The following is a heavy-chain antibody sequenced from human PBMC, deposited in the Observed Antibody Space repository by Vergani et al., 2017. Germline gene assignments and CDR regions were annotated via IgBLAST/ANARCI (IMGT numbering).Heavy chain of an antibody. CDR1: GGSISSYY. J-gene: IGHJ4*02. D-gene: IGHD6-19*01. Sequence: QVQLQESGPGLVKPSETLSLTCIVSGGSISSYYWSWIRQPPGKGLEWVAVISYDGSNKYYADSVKGRFTISRDNSKNTLYLQMNSLRAEDTAVYYCAKAGELEGSGWWPYYFDYWGQGTLVTVSS. CDR2: ISYDGSNK. CDR3: AKAGELEGSGWWPYYFDY. V-gene: IGHV3-30*18.